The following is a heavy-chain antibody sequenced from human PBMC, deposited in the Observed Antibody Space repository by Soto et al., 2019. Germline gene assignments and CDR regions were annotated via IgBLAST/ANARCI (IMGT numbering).Heavy chain of an antibody. CDR2: IYSGGVT. J-gene: IGHJ6*02. CDR3: ARDPSTTGYYGLDV. CDR1: GFTVKDYQ. Sequence: GGSLRLSCAASGFTVKDYQMNWVRQAPGKGLEWVSVIYSGGVTYYPDSVKGRFTTIRDTSKNTVYLQMNSLRADDTAMYYCARDPSTTGYYGLDVWGQGTTVTVSS. V-gene: IGHV3-53*01.